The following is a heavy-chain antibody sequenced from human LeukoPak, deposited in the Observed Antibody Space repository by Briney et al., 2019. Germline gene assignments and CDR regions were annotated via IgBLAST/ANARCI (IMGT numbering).Heavy chain of an antibody. CDR3: AGVRNYYGSGSYFDY. V-gene: IGHV4-30-4*01. CDR2: IYYSGST. Sequence: PSQTLSLTCTVSGGSISSGDYYWSWIRQPPGKGLEWIGYIYYSGSTYYNPSLKSRVTISVDTSKNQFSLKLSSVTAADTAAYYCAGVRNYYGSGSYFDYWGQGTLVTVSS. D-gene: IGHD3-10*01. J-gene: IGHJ4*02. CDR1: GGSISSGDYY.